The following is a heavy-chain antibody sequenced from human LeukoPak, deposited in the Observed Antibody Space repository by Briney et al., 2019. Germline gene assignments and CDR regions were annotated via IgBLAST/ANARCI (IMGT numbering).Heavy chain of an antibody. Sequence: SETLSLTCTVSGGSLTSYYWSWVRQSPGKGLEWIGSIYSSGESSHNPSLKSRVTISVDTAQNQFSLSLTSVTAADVGVYFWARGGGGSMWSGHCRLFDFWGQGTLITVSS. CDR3: ARGGGGSMWSGHCRLFDF. CDR2: IYSSGES. V-gene: IGHV4-59*01. J-gene: IGHJ4*02. CDR1: GGSLTSYY. D-gene: IGHD2-21*02.